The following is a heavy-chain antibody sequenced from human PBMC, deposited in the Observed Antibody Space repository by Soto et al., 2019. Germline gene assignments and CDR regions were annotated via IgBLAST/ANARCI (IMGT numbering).Heavy chain of an antibody. V-gene: IGHV3-21*02. D-gene: IGHD1-1*01. CDR2: ISSSSNNM. J-gene: IGHJ4*02. Sequence: EVQLVESGGGLVKPGGSLRLSCAGSGFTFSGYSMNWVRQAPGKGLEWVSSISSSSNNMYYADSVKGRFTMSRDNAKNPMYLQMNRLRVNDTAVYYCARDLASATGTFDYWGQGTLVTVSS. CDR1: GFTFSGYS. CDR3: ARDLASATGTFDY.